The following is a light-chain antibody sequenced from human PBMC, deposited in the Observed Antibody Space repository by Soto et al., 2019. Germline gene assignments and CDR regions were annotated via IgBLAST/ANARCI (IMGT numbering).Light chain of an antibody. CDR3: MEALLIN. CDR2: LGS. V-gene: IGKV2-28*01. Sequence: DIVMTQSPLSLPVTPGEPASISCRSSQSLLHSNGYNYLDWYLQKPGQSPQLLIYLGSNRSSGVPDRFSGSVSGTDLTLKVSKGKAEDVGVFKCMEALLINFRQGTRLEIK. CDR1: QSLLHSNGYNY. J-gene: IGKJ5*01.